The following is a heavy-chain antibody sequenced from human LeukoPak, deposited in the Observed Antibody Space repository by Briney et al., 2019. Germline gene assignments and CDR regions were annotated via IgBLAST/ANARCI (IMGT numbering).Heavy chain of an antibody. D-gene: IGHD2-15*01. V-gene: IGHV1-69*13. Sequence: SVKVSCKAPGGTFSSYAISWVRQAPGQGLEWMGGIIPIFGTANYAQKFQGRVTITADESTSTAYMELSSLRSEDTAVYYCARVSRELGYCSGGSCNLYYYYYYMDVWGKGTTVTISS. J-gene: IGHJ6*03. CDR2: IIPIFGTA. CDR3: ARVSRELGYCSGGSCNLYYYYYYMDV. CDR1: GGTFSSYA.